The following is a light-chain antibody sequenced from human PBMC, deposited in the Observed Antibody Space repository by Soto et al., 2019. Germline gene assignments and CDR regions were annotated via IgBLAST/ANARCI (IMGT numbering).Light chain of an antibody. CDR3: QQYASSPVT. J-gene: IGKJ4*01. Sequence: EIVLTQSPGTLSLSSGERATLSCRASQSVSNNYLAWYQQKPGQAPRLLIYGASNRATGIPDRFTGSASGTDFTLTISRLQPEDFALYFCQQYASSPVTFGGGTKVDIK. V-gene: IGKV3-20*01. CDR2: GAS. CDR1: QSVSNNY.